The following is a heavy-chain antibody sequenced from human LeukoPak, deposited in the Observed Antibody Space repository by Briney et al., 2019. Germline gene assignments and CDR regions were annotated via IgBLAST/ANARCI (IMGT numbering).Heavy chain of an antibody. CDR3: ARSQSGYFPPTSDY. J-gene: IGHJ4*02. CDR2: ISSSSDYI. V-gene: IGHV3-21*01. D-gene: IGHD3-3*01. Sequence: GGSLRLSCAASGFTFSSYNMNWVRQAPGKGLEWVSSISSSSDYIHYADSVKGRFTISRDDAKNSLYLQLNSLRAEDTAVYYCARSQSGYFPPTSDYWGQGTLVTVSA. CDR1: GFTFSSYN.